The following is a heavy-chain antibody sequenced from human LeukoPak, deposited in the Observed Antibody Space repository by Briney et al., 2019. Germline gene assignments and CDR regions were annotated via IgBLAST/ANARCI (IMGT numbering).Heavy chain of an antibody. Sequence: SETLSLTCAVSGGSFRGYYWNWIRQTPGKGLEWAGEINSSGGTSYNPSLKSRLTLSVDTSKYQFSLKLNSVTAADTAVYYCARGRNYFENWGYYYYFDYWGQGTLVTVAS. J-gene: IGHJ4*02. CDR2: INSSGGT. D-gene: IGHD1-26*01. CDR3: ARGRNYFENWGYYYYFDY. V-gene: IGHV4-34*01. CDR1: GGSFRGYY.